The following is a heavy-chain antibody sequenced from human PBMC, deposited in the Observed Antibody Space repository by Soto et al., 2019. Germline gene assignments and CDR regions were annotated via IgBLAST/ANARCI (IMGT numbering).Heavy chain of an antibody. V-gene: IGHV3-23*01. Sequence: EVQLLESGGGFLQPGGSLRLSCAASGFTFSSYAMNWVRRAPGKGLEWVSTISGSGDTTYFADSVKGRFTISRDNSNNTLYLQMNGRTVEDTAEYYCAKEHYSGAGSYTYYYFNYGMDVWGRGTTVTVSS. CDR1: GFTFSSYA. CDR3: AKEHYSGAGSYTYYYFNYGMDV. J-gene: IGHJ6*02. D-gene: IGHD3-10*01. CDR2: ISGSGDTT.